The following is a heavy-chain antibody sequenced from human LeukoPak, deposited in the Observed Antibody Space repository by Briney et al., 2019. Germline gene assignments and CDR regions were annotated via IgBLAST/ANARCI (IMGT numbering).Heavy chain of an antibody. Sequence: GASVKVSCKASGYTFTGYYMHWVRQAPGQGLEWMGWINPNSGGTNYAQKFQGRVTMTRDTSISTAYMELSRLRSDDTAVYYCATYSCGWHSLGAFDIWGQGTMVTVSS. CDR1: GYTFTGYY. CDR3: ATYSCGWHSLGAFDI. D-gene: IGHD6-19*01. CDR2: INPNSGGT. V-gene: IGHV1-2*02. J-gene: IGHJ3*02.